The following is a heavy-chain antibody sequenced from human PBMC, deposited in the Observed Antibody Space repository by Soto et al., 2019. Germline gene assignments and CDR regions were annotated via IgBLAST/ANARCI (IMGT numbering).Heavy chain of an antibody. J-gene: IGHJ6*03. CDR1: GFTFSSYA. CDR3: ARVTPSDIVVVPAAKRSSYYMDV. Sequence: GSLRLSCAASGFTFSSYAMHWVRQAPGKGLEYVSAISSNGGSTYYANSVKGRFTISRDNSKNTLYLQMGSLRAEDMAVYYCARVTPSDIVVVPAAKRSSYYMDVWGKGTTVTVSS. CDR2: ISSNGGST. D-gene: IGHD2-2*01. V-gene: IGHV3-64*01.